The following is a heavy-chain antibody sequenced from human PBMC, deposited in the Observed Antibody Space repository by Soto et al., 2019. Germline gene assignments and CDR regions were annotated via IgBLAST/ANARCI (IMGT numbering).Heavy chain of an antibody. Sequence: SVKISCKASGGTFSSYAISWVRQAPGQGLEWMGGIIPIFGTANYAQKFQGRVTITADESTSTAYMELSSLRSEDTAVYYCARDPYYYDSSGSAPLWWFEPWGQGTLVTVSS. CDR1: GGTFSSYA. J-gene: IGHJ5*02. CDR3: ARDPYYYDSSGSAPLWWFEP. D-gene: IGHD3-22*01. V-gene: IGHV1-69*13. CDR2: IIPIFGTA.